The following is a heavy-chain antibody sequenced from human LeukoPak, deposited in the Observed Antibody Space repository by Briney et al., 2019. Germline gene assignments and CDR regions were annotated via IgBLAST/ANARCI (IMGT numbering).Heavy chain of an antibody. CDR2: IYYSGST. D-gene: IGHD3-22*01. Sequence: PSETLSLTCTVSGGSIRSYYWSWIRQPPGKGLEWIGYIYYSGSTNYNPSLKSRVTISVDTSKNQFSLKLSSVTAADTAVYYCARSGYYYDSSGYYRWFDPWGQGTLVTVSS. J-gene: IGHJ5*02. V-gene: IGHV4-59*01. CDR3: ARSGYYYDSSGYYRWFDP. CDR1: GGSIRSYY.